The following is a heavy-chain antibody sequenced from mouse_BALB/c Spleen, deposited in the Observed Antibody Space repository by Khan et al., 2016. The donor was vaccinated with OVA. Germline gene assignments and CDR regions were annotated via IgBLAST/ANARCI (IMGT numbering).Heavy chain of an antibody. CDR1: GITFSDYY. V-gene: IGHV5-4*02. CDR2: ISDGGSYT. CDR3: ARDDGYYLYVAY. Sequence: EVMLVESGGGLVKPGGSLKLSCAASGITFSDYYMYWVRQTPEKRLEWVATISDGGSYTYYPDSVKGRFTISRDNAKNNLYLQMSSLKSEDTAMYYCARDDGYYLYVAYWGQGTLVTGSA. J-gene: IGHJ3*01. D-gene: IGHD2-3*01.